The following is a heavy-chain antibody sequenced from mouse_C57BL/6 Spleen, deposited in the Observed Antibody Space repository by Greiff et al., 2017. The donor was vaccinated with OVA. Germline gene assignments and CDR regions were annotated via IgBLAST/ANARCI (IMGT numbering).Heavy chain of an antibody. CDR3: ARLHGSSYN. CDR1: GYTFTSYW. J-gene: IGHJ2*01. Sequence: QVKLQQPGAELVRPGSSVKLSCKASGYTFTSYWMHWVTQRPLQGLEWIGTIDTTDSDTHYNQKFKDKATLTVDKSSSTAYMQLSSLTSEDSAVYYCARLHGSSYNWGQGTTLTVSS. D-gene: IGHD1-1*01. CDR2: IDTTDSDT. V-gene: IGHV1-52*01.